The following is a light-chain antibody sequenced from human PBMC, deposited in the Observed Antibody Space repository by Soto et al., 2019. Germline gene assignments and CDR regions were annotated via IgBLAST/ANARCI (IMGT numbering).Light chain of an antibody. V-gene: IGLV1-44*01. J-gene: IGLJ2*01. CDR1: GSSIGTNT. CDR3: AAWDGSLKNVL. CDR2: GDN. Sequence: QSVLTQPPSASGTPGQRVTISCSGSGSSIGTNTVNWYRQLPGTAPKLLIYGDNQRPSGVPDRFSGSKSGTSASLAISGLQSEDEGEYYCAAWDGSLKNVLFGGGTKVTVL.